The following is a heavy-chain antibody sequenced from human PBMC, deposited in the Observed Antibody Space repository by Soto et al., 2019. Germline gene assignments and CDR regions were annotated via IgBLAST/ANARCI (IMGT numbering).Heavy chain of an antibody. CDR1: GGTFGSYA. CDR2: IIPVSGAA. CDR3: ATALGCRSTSCTLDY. J-gene: IGHJ4*02. Sequence: QVQLVQSGAEVKKPGSSVKVSCKASGGTFGSYAFSWVRQAPGQGLEWMGGIIPVSGAAHYAQKFQGRVTITAHDSTSTAYMELSSLSSQDTAVYYCATALGCRSTSCTLDYWGQGTRVIVSS. D-gene: IGHD2-2*01. V-gene: IGHV1-69*01.